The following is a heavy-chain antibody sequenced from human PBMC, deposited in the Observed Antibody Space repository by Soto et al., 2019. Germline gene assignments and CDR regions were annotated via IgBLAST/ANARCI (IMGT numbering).Heavy chain of an antibody. Sequence: GGSLRLSCAASGFTFSSYAMSWVRQAPGKGLEWVSAISGSGGSTYYADSVKGRFTISRDNSKNTLYLQMNSLRAEDTAVYYCAKYVVVAATPAYYYYGMDVWGRGTRVTVS. CDR2: ISGSGGST. D-gene: IGHD2-15*01. CDR3: AKYVVVAATPAYYYYGMDV. J-gene: IGHJ6*02. V-gene: IGHV3-23*01. CDR1: GFTFSSYA.